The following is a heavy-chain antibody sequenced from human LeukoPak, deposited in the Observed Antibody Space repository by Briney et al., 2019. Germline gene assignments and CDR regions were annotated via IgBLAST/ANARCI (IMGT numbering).Heavy chain of an antibody. D-gene: IGHD3-22*01. CDR1: GDSVSRSDSY. J-gene: IGHJ1*01. Sequence: SETLSLTCSVSGDSVSRSDSYWDWIRQPPGKGLEWIGTIYHSGRTYYSPSLKSRVTMSVDPSNNQFSLNLRSVPAADTAVYYCARRRYYDGSGYLEWGQGTLLSVSS. CDR3: ARRRYYDGSGYLE. V-gene: IGHV4-39*01. CDR2: IYHSGRT.